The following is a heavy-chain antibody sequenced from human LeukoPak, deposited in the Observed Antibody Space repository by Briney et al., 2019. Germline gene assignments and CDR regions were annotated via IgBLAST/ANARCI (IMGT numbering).Heavy chain of an antibody. CDR1: GGSVSSSSYY. CDR2: ISYSGST. CDR3: ARHSRSGSGGYENAFDI. V-gene: IGHV4-39*01. D-gene: IGHD5-12*01. J-gene: IGHJ3*02. Sequence: KSSETLSLTCSVSGGSVSSSSYYWGWIRQPPGKGLEWIGSISYSGSTFYNPSLKSRVTISVDTSKNHFSLKLSSVTAADTAIYFCARHSRSGSGGYENAFDIWGQGTMVTVSS.